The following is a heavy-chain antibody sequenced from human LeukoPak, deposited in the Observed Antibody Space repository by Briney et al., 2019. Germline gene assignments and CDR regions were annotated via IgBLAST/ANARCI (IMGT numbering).Heavy chain of an antibody. V-gene: IGHV1-2*02. Sequence: ASVKVSCKASGYTFTGYYMHWVRQAPGQGLEWMGWINPNSGGTNYAHKFQGRVTMTRDTSISTAYMELSRLRSDDTAVYYCAKDRYGDYEAPFHYYMDAWGRGTTVTVSS. D-gene: IGHD5-12*01. CDR3: AKDRYGDYEAPFHYYMDA. CDR1: GYTFTGYY. J-gene: IGHJ6*03. CDR2: INPNSGGT.